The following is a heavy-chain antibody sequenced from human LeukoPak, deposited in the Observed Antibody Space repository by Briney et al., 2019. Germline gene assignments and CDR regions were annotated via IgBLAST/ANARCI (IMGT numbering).Heavy chain of an antibody. J-gene: IGHJ6*03. CDR1: GYTFTSYY. D-gene: IGHD1-14*01. V-gene: IGHV1-46*01. CDR2: FNPSGGST. Sequence: GASVKVSCKASGYTFTSYYMHWVRQAPGQGLEWMGIFNPSGGSTSYAQKFQGRVTMTRDMSTSTVYMELSSLRSEDTAVYYCASSVPQSPPQDYYYMDVWGKGTTATVSS. CDR3: ASSVPQSPPQDYYYMDV.